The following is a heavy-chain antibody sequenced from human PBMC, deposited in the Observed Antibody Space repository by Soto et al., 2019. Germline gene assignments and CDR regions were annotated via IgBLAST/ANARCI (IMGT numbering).Heavy chain of an antibody. Sequence: GGSLRLSCAASGFTFSSYGMHGVPQAPGKGLEWVAVISYDGSNKYYADSVKGRFTISRDNSKNTLYLQMNSLRAEDTAVYYCAKDFRVQWLVLSFIYDYWGQGT. D-gene: IGHD6-19*01. J-gene: IGHJ4*02. CDR3: AKDFRVQWLVLSFIYDY. CDR2: ISYDGSNK. V-gene: IGHV3-30*18. CDR1: GFTFSSYG.